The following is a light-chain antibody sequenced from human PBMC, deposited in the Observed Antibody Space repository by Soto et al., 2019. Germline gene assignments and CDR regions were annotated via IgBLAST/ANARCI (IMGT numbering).Light chain of an antibody. V-gene: IGLV2-23*01. J-gene: IGLJ2*01. CDR2: EGS. Sequence: QSALTQPASVSGSPGQSITISCTGTSSDIGSYNLVSWYQQHPGKAPKLMIYEGSKRPSGVSNRFSGSKSGNTASLTISGLQAEDEADYYCRSYAGGSTLVFGGGTQLTVL. CDR3: RSYAGGSTLV. CDR1: SSDIGSYNL.